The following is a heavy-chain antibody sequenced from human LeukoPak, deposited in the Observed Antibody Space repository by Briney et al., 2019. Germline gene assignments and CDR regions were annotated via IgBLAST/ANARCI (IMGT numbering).Heavy chain of an antibody. CDR2: ISYDGSNK. Sequence: PGRSLRLSCAASGFTFSSYGMHWVRQAPGKGLEWVAVISYDGSNKYYADSVKGRFTISRDNSKNTLYLQMNSLRAEDTAVYYCAKDHRSNYYDSSGFPLSDAFDIWGQGTMVTVSS. V-gene: IGHV3-30*18. J-gene: IGHJ3*02. CDR1: GFTFSSYG. D-gene: IGHD3-22*01. CDR3: AKDHRSNYYDSSGFPLSDAFDI.